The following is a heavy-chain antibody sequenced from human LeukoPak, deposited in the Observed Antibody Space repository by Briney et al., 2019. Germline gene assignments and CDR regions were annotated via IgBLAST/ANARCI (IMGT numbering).Heavy chain of an antibody. V-gene: IGHV1-69*13. CDR2: IIPIFGTA. CDR3: ARANHRYSYGRPSYYYMDV. Sequence: GASVKVSCKASGGTFSSYAISWVRQAPGQGLEWMGGIIPIFGTANYAQKFQGRVTITADESTSTAYMELSSLRSEDTAVYYCARANHRYSYGRPSYYYMDVWGKGTTVTASS. J-gene: IGHJ6*03. CDR1: GGTFSSYA. D-gene: IGHD5-18*01.